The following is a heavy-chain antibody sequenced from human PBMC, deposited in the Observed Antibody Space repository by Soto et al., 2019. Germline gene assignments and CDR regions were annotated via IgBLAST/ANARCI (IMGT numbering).Heavy chain of an antibody. Sequence: PGGCLRLSCRASGFTFGDYAFNWLRQAPGKGLEWVGLIRSKIHGGAAEYGASVRGRFTISRDDSQSIASLQMNDLKIEDTGVYYCSRSPRGRDYYFYGLDVWGQGTTVTVSS. V-gene: IGHV3-49*03. J-gene: IGHJ6*02. CDR1: GFTFGDYA. CDR3: SRSPRGRDYYFYGLDV. D-gene: IGHD3-10*01. CDR2: IRSKIHGGAA.